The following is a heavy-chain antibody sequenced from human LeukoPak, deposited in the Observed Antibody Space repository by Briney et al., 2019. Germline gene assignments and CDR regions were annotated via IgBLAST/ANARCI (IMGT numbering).Heavy chain of an antibody. Sequence: GGSLRLSCAASGFTFSSYSMNWVRQAPGKGLEWVSSISSSSSYIYYADSVKGRFTISRDNAKNSLYLQMNSLRAEDTAVYYCARDPGYYYGSGSYLDYWGQGTLVTVSS. J-gene: IGHJ4*02. D-gene: IGHD3-10*01. V-gene: IGHV3-21*01. CDR3: ARDPGYYYGSGSYLDY. CDR2: ISSSSSYI. CDR1: GFTFSSYS.